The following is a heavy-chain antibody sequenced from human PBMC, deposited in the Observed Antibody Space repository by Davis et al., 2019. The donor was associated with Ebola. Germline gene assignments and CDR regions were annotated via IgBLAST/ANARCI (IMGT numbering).Heavy chain of an antibody. J-gene: IGHJ6*02. CDR2: ISWNSGSI. Sequence: GGSLRLSCAASGFTFDDYAMHWVRHAPGKGLEWVSGISWNSGSIGYADSVKGRFTISRDNAKNSLYLQMNSLRAEDTALYYCAKDIALVRDIVVVPAAMRNYYYYGMDVWGQGTTVTVSS. V-gene: IGHV3-9*01. CDR1: GFTFDDYA. CDR3: AKDIALVRDIVVVPAAMRNYYYYGMDV. D-gene: IGHD2-2*01.